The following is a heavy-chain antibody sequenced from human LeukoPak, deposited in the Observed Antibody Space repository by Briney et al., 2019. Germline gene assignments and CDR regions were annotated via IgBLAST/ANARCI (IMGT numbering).Heavy chain of an antibody. CDR3: ARDELYNGYYSVKYHYNGMDV. V-gene: IGHV1-2*06. CDR2: INAKSGDT. Sequence: ASVTVSCKASGYTFTDYYVHWVRQAPGQGLEWMGRINAKSGDTNAAQRFQGRVTMTRVTSITTAYLELSRLRSDDTAVYYCARDELYNGYYSVKYHYNGMDVWGQGTTVTVSS. CDR1: GYTFTDYY. J-gene: IGHJ6*02. D-gene: IGHD3-3*01.